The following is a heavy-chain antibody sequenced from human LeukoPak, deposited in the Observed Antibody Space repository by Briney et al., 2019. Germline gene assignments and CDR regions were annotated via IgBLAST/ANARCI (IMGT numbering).Heavy chain of an antibody. CDR1: GFTFSSYA. J-gene: IGHJ4*02. V-gene: IGHV3-23*01. CDR3: AKDLELEWLRFHGGDY. CDR2: ISGSGGST. Sequence: PGGSLRLSCAASGFTFSSYAMSWVRPAPGKGLEWVSAISGSGGSTYYADSVKGRFTISRDNSKNTLYLQMNSLRAEDTAVYYCAKDLELEWLRFHGGDYWGQGTLVTVSS. D-gene: IGHD5-12*01.